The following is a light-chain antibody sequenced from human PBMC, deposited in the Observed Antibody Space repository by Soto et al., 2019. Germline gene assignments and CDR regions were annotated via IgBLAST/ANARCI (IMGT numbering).Light chain of an antibody. J-gene: IGKJ5*01. V-gene: IGKV3-11*01. CDR1: QSVGSY. Sequence: EIVLTHSPATLSLSPGERATLSSRASQSVGSYLAWYHQRPGQAPRLLIYDASDRATGIPARFSGSGSGTDFTLTISSIEPEDFAVYYCQQRSVWPPITFCQGTRLEIK. CDR3: QQRSVWPPIT. CDR2: DAS.